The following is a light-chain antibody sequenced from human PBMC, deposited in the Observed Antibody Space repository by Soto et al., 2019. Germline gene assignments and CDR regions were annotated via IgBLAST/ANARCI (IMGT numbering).Light chain of an antibody. CDR1: SGSIASNY. J-gene: IGLJ3*02. Sequence: NFMLTQPHSVSESPGKTVTISCTGSSGSIASNYVQWYQQRPGSAPTTVIYEDNQRPSGVPDRFSGSIDSSSNSASLTISGLKTEDEADYYCQSYDSSNPDRVFGGGTKLTVL. CDR2: EDN. V-gene: IGLV6-57*02. CDR3: QSYDSSNPDRV.